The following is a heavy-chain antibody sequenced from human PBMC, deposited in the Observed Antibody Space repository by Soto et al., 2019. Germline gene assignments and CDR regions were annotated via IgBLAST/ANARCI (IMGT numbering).Heavy chain of an antibody. Sequence: GSLRLSCAASGFTFSDYYMSWIRQAPGKGLEWVSYISSSSSYTNYADSVKGRFTISRDNAKNSLYLQMNSLRAEDTAVYYCGSQGTFLTHSAIAFDIWGQGKMVTVSS. CDR1: GFTFSDYY. V-gene: IGHV3-11*06. J-gene: IGHJ3*02. CDR2: ISSSSSYT. D-gene: IGHD1-26*01. CDR3: GSQGTFLTHSAIAFDI.